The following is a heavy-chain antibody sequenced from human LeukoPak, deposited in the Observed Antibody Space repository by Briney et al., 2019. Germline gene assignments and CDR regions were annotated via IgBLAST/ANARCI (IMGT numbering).Heavy chain of an antibody. J-gene: IGHJ4*02. CDR2: ISDTGNT. V-gene: IGHV3-23*01. CDR3: AKAPVTTCRGAFCYPFDY. Sequence: GGSLRLSCAASGFTLSSYAMSWVRQPPGKGLEWVSAISDTGNTYHADSVKGRFTISRDSSKNTLFLQMKRLRPEDAAVYYCAKAPVTTCRGAFCYPFDYWGLGTLVTVSS. CDR1: GFTLSSYA. D-gene: IGHD2-15*01.